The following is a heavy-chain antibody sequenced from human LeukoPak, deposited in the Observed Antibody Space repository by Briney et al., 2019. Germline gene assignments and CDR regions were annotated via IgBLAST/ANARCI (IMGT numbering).Heavy chain of an antibody. CDR3: ARDYDFWSGYYSNWFDP. V-gene: IGHV3-23*01. Sequence: GGSLRLSCEASGFTFSSYAMSWVRQAPGKGLEWVSAISGSGGSTYYADSVKGRFTISRDNSKNTLYLQMNSLRAEDTAVYYCARDYDFWSGYYSNWFDPWGQGALVTVSS. CDR2: ISGSGGST. J-gene: IGHJ5*02. CDR1: GFTFSSYA. D-gene: IGHD3-3*01.